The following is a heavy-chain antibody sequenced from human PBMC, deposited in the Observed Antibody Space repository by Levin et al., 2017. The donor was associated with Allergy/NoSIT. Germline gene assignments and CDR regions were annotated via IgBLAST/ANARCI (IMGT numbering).Heavy chain of an antibody. Sequence: PGGSLRLSCAASGFTVSSNYMSWVRQAPGKGLEWVSVIYSGGSTYYADSVKGRFTISRDNSKNTLYLHMNSLRAEDTAVYYCARVRSSGWYIDYWGQGTLVTVSS. CDR1: GFTVSSNY. CDR3: ARVRSSGWYIDY. J-gene: IGHJ4*02. CDR2: IYSGGST. V-gene: IGHV3-66*02. D-gene: IGHD6-19*01.